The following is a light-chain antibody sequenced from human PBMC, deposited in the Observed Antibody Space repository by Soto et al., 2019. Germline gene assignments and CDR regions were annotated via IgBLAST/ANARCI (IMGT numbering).Light chain of an antibody. V-gene: IGKV3-11*01. J-gene: IGKJ5*01. CDR3: QQRHMWPIT. CDR2: DAY. Sequence: EVPLTQSPVTLSLSPGDRATLSCRASQSFRGLLAWYQQKPGQAPRLLIYDAYNRATGIPPRFSASGSGTDFTLTISSLEPEDSAVYYCQQRHMWPITFGQGTRLEIK. CDR1: QSFRGL.